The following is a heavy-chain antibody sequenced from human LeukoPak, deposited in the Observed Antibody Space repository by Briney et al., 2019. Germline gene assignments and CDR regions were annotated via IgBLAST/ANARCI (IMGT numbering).Heavy chain of an antibody. J-gene: IGHJ4*02. CDR2: IIPIFGIA. Sequence: SVKVSCKASGGTFSSYAISWVRQAPGQGLEWMGRIIPIFGIANYAQKFQGRVTITADKSTSTAYMELSSLRSEDTAVYYCASDLAAAGTLSYLGQGTLVTVSS. D-gene: IGHD6-13*01. V-gene: IGHV1-69*04. CDR3: ASDLAAAGTLSY. CDR1: GGTFSSYA.